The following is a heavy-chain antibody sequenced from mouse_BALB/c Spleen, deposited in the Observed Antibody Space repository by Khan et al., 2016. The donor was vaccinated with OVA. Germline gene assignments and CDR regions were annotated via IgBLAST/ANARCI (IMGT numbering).Heavy chain of an antibody. V-gene: IGHV1-5*01. J-gene: IGHJ3*01. CDR2: IYPGNSDT. CDR3: TRFGYLFAY. CDR1: GYTFTSYW. D-gene: IGHD2-2*01. Sequence: VQLQQSGTVLARPGTSVKMSCKASGYTFTSYWMHWVKQRPGQGLEWIGDIYPGNSDTSYNQKFKGKAKLTADTYTSTAYRELSSLTNDDSAVYYCTRFGYLFAYWGQGTLVTVSA.